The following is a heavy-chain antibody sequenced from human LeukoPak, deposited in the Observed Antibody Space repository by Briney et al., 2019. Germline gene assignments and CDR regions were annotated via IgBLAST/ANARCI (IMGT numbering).Heavy chain of an antibody. Sequence: PSETLSLTCTVSGGSISSSSYYWGWIRQPPGKGLEWIGEINHSGSTNYNPSLKSRVTISVDTSKNQFSLKLSSVTAADTAVYYCATAPYYYDSSGYYFDYWGQGTLVTVSS. V-gene: IGHV4-39*07. CDR2: INHSGST. CDR3: ATAPYYYDSSGYYFDY. D-gene: IGHD3-22*01. CDR1: GGSISSSSYY. J-gene: IGHJ4*02.